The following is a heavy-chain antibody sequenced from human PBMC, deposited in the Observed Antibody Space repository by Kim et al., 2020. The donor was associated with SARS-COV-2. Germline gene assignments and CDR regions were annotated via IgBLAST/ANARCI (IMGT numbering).Heavy chain of an antibody. D-gene: IGHD5-12*01. CDR1: GFTFSDYY. CDR2: ISSSGSTI. CDR3: AGVGYSGYYEWFDP. V-gene: IGHV3-11*01. Sequence: GGSLRLSCAASGFTFSDYYMSWIRQAPGKGLEWVSYISSSGSTIYYADSVKGRFTISRDNAKNSLYLQMNSLRAEDTAVYYCAGVGYSGYYEWFDPWGQGTLVTVSS. J-gene: IGHJ5*02.